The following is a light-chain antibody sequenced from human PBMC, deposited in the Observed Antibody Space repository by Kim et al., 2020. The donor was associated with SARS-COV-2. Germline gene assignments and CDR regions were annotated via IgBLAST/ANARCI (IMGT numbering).Light chain of an antibody. J-gene: IGKJ2*03. CDR3: QQSHGFPYS. CDR2: AVS. CDR1: QSVSTS. V-gene: IGKV1-39*01. Sequence: ASVGNRVTITCRASQSVSTSLNWYQQQPGKAPKLLIYAVSSLQSGVPSRFSGSGSGTDFSLTISSLQREDSAIYYCQQSHGFPYSFGQGTKLEI.